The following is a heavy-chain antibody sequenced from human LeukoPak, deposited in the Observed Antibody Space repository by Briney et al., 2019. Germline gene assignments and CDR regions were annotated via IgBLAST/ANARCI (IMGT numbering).Heavy chain of an antibody. D-gene: IGHD6-13*01. J-gene: IGHJ4*02. CDR1: GFTFSSYS. CDR2: ISSSSSYI. V-gene: IGHV3-21*01. CDR3: ARDPNSIAAASTGDY. Sequence: GGSLRLSCAASGFTFSSYSMNWVRQAPGKGLEWVSSISSSSSYIYYADSVKGRFTISRDNAKNSLYLQMNSLRAEDTAVYYCARDPNSIAAASTGDYWGQGTLVTVSS.